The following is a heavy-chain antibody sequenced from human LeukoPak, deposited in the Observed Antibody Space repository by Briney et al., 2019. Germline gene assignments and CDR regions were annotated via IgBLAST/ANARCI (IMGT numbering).Heavy chain of an antibody. CDR2: INPNSGGT. CDR3: ARDTVQLLYVFDY. D-gene: IGHD2-2*02. CDR1: GYTFTGYY. Sequence: ASVKVSCKASGYTFTGYYMHWVRQAPGQGLGWMGWINPNSGGTNYAQKFQGRVTMTRDTSISTAYMELSRLRSDDTGVYYCARDTVQLLYVFDYWGQGTLVTVSS. V-gene: IGHV1-2*02. J-gene: IGHJ4*02.